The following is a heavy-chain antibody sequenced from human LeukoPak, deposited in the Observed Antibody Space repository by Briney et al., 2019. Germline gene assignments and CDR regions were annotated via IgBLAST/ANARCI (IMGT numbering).Heavy chain of an antibody. CDR2: IYYSGST. CDR3: ARVRVAATTLTFDY. Sequence: NPSETLSLTCSVSGYSLSSGYYWSWIRQPPGEGLEWIGSIYYSGSTYYNPSLKSRVTISVDTSKNQFSLKLSSVTAADTAVYYCARVRVAATTLTFDYWGQGTLVTVSS. J-gene: IGHJ4*02. CDR1: GYSLSSGYY. D-gene: IGHD2-15*01. V-gene: IGHV4-38-2*02.